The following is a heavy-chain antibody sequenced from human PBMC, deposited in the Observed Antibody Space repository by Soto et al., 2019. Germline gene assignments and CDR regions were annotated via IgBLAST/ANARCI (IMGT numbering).Heavy chain of an antibody. CDR2: IYYSGST. V-gene: IGHV4-31*03. CDR3: ARVLLQRDTAMGHFDY. Sequence: PSETLSLTCTVSGGSISSGGYYWSWIRQHPGKGLEWIGYIYYSGSTYYNPSLKSRVTISVDTSKNQFSLKLSSVTAADTAVYYCARVLLQRDTAMGHFDYWGQGTLVTVS. J-gene: IGHJ4*02. CDR1: GGSISSGGYY. D-gene: IGHD5-18*01.